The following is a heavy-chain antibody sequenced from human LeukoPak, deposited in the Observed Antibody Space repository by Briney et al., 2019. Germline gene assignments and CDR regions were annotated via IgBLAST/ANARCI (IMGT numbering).Heavy chain of an antibody. V-gene: IGHV3-21*01. D-gene: IGHD2-15*01. CDR1: GFTLSSYA. Sequence: GGSLRLSCAASGFTLSSYAMNWVRQAPGKGLEWVSSISSSSSYIYYADSVKGRFTISRDNAKNSLYLQMNSLRAEDTAVYYCARDPSYCSGGSCSDFYYYYGMDVWGQGTTVTVSS. CDR2: ISSSSSYI. J-gene: IGHJ6*02. CDR3: ARDPSYCSGGSCSDFYYYYGMDV.